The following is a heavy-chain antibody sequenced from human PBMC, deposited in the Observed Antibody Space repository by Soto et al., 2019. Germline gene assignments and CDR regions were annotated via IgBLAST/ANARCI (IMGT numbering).Heavy chain of an antibody. CDR3: AKGGDSWSGYSPH. Sequence: GGYLRLSGAASGFGLSHYVMSWVRQAPGKGLEWVSGISATAVSSYSADTVKGRFTISRDNSQNMLYLQMNSLTAEDTAVYYCAKGGDSWSGYSPHWGQGALVTVSS. V-gene: IGHV3-23*01. J-gene: IGHJ4*02. CDR2: ISATAVSS. D-gene: IGHD3-3*01. CDR1: GFGLSHYV.